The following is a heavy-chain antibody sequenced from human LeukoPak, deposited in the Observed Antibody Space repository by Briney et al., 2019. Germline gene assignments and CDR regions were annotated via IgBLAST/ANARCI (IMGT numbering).Heavy chain of an antibody. CDR2: ISSSGSTI. Sequence: GGSLRLSCAASGFTFSSYEMNWVRQAPGKGLEWVSYISSSGSTIYYADSVKGRFTISRDNSKNTLYLQMNSLRAEDTAVYYCARDGEIFGVAYGMDAWGQGTTVTVSS. J-gene: IGHJ6*02. CDR1: GFTFSSYE. CDR3: ARDGEIFGVAYGMDA. V-gene: IGHV3-48*03. D-gene: IGHD3-3*01.